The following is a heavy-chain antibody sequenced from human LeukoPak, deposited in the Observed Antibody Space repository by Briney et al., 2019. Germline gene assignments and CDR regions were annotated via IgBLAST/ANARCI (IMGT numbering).Heavy chain of an antibody. CDR1: GFTFSSYW. CDR2: VKPDGNEK. CDR3: ARVRNYFGSGTSPLAY. D-gene: IGHD3-10*01. V-gene: IGHV3-7*01. J-gene: IGHJ4*02. Sequence: GGSLRLSCVASGFTFSSYWLTWVRQAPGQGLEWVACVKPDGNEKIYVDSVKGRFTVSRDNTENSLHLQMNSLRAEDTGVYYCARVRNYFGSGTSPLAYWGQGTLVIVSS.